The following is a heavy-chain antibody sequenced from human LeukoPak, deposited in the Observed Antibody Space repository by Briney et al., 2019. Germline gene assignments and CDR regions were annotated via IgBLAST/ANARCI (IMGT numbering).Heavy chain of an antibody. D-gene: IGHD1-20*01. Sequence: PGGSLRLSCAASGFTFSSYTMSWVRQALGKGLEWVSAISGSGGSTYYADSVKGRFTISRDNSKNTLYLQMNCLRAEDTAVYYCAKVRLTGTAYYYYYMDVWGKGTTVTVSS. CDR3: AKVRLTGTAYYYYYMDV. CDR1: GFTFSSYT. J-gene: IGHJ6*03. V-gene: IGHV3-23*01. CDR2: ISGSGGST.